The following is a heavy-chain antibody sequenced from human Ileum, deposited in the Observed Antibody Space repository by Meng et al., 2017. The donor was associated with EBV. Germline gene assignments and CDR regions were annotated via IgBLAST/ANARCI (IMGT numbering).Heavy chain of an antibody. D-gene: IGHD3-16*01. V-gene: IGHV4-4*03. CDR3: ARDFGPHQLWY. Sequence: QVPLVQSVPGRGKPRGTLTLACPASGGSVTSSDWCSWVRQPPGKGLGWIGEIYHSGSTNYNPSLKSRVTISVDKSKNQFSLKLSSVTAADTAVYYCARDFGPHQLWYWGQGTLVTVSS. CDR2: IYHSGST. CDR1: GGSVTSSDW. J-gene: IGHJ4*02.